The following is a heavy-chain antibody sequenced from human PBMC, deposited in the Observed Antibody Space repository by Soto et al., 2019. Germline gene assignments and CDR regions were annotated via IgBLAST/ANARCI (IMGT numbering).Heavy chain of an antibody. D-gene: IGHD2-2*01. Sequence: GSLRLSCAASGFTFSSYAMSWVRQAPGKGLERVSAISGSGGSTYYADSVKGRFTISRDNSKNTLYLQMNGLRAEDTAVYYCAKDVSVVVPAAHHDAFDIWGQGKMVTVSS. V-gene: IGHV3-23*01. J-gene: IGHJ3*02. CDR2: ISGSGGST. CDR1: GFTFSSYA. CDR3: AKDVSVVVPAAHHDAFDI.